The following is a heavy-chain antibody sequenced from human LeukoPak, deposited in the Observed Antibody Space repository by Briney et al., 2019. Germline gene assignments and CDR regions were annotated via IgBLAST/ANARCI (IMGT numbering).Heavy chain of an antibody. Sequence: ASVKVSCKASGYTFTSYYIHWVRQATGQGLEWMGWMNPNSGNTGYAQKFQGRVTMTRNTSISTAYMELSSLRSEDTAVYYCARGRRFLEQNWFDPWGQGTLVTVSS. CDR3: ARGRRFLEQNWFDP. V-gene: IGHV1-8*01. CDR2: MNPNSGNT. CDR1: GYTFTSYY. D-gene: IGHD3-3*01. J-gene: IGHJ5*02.